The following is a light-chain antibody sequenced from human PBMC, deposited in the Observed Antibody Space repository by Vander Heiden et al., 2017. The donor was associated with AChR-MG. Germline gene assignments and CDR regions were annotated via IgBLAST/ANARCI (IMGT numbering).Light chain of an antibody. CDR1: SSDVGGYNY. CDR2: DVS. Sequence: SALTQPALVPGPPGPSITISCTGTSSDVGGYNYVSWYQQHAAKAPKLLIYDVSYRPSGVSNRFSGSKSGSTATLTISGLQAEDEADYYCGSYTSSSTLVLFGGGTKLTVL. J-gene: IGLJ2*01. V-gene: IGLV2-14*01. CDR3: GSYTSSSTLVL.